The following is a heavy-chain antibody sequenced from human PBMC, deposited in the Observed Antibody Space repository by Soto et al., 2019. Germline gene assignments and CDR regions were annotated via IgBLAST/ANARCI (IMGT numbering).Heavy chain of an antibody. CDR2: ISSSSSYI. Sequence: PGGSLRLCCAASGFTFISYRMNWVRQGPGKGLEWVSSISSSSSYIYYADPVQGRFTISRDNAKNSLYLQMNSLRAEDTAVYYSARSSRRQGCIAAAVCRLDAFDIWGQGTMVTVSS. J-gene: IGHJ3*02. V-gene: IGHV3-21*01. CDR3: ARSSRRQGCIAAAVCRLDAFDI. D-gene: IGHD6-13*01. CDR1: GFTFISYR.